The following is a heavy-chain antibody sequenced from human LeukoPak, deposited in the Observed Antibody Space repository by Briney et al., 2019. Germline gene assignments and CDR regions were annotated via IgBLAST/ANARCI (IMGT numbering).Heavy chain of an antibody. CDR3: ARGPAAVRP. J-gene: IGHJ5*02. CDR1: GYSLTNHY. V-gene: IGHV4-34*01. CDR2: INHSGST. D-gene: IGHD6-13*01. Sequence: PSETLSLTCAVYGYSLTNHYWIWIRQPPGKGLEWIGEINHSGSTNYNPSLKSRVTISVDTSKNQFFLKLSSVTAADTAVYYCARGPAAVRPWGQGTLVTVSS.